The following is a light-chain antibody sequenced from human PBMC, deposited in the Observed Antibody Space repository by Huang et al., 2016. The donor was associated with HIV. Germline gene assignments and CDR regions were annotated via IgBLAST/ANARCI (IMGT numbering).Light chain of an antibody. Sequence: VLTQSPGSVSVSLGDRVTVSCRASQSVDSGYLAWYQQKAGQWPRLLVYGTSSRASGIPSRFSGSGSGTEFTLTISRLEPEDFGVYYCHQYGSSKATFGQGTKVDI. CDR1: QSVDSGY. CDR3: HQYGSSKAT. V-gene: IGKV3-20*01. J-gene: IGKJ1*01. CDR2: GTS.